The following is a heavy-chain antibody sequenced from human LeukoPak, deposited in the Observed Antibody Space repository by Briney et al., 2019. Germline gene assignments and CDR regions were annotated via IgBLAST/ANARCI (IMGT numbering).Heavy chain of an antibody. Sequence: PGGSLRLSCAASGFIFNDYYMSWIRQAPGKGLEWLSYISRTGNTIYYRDSVKGRFTISRDNANNLLHLQMDNLRAEDTAVYYCAKVGEEQQPQPYYFDYWGQGTLVTVSS. CDR1: GFIFNDYY. J-gene: IGHJ4*02. CDR2: ISRTGNTI. CDR3: AKVGEEQQPQPYYFDY. V-gene: IGHV3-11*01. D-gene: IGHD6-13*01.